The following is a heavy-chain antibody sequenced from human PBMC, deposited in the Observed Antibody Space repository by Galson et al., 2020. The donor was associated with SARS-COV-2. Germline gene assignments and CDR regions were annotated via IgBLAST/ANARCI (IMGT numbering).Heavy chain of an antibody. D-gene: IGHD4-17*01. CDR1: GGTFSSYT. J-gene: IGHJ6*03. CDR2: IIPILGIA. V-gene: IGHV1-69*04. Sequence: ASVKVSCKASGGTFSSYTISWVRQAPGQGLEWMGRIIPILGIANYAQKFQGRVTITADKSTSTAYMELSSLRSEDTAVYYCARDRGDYGGEPDNYYYYYYMDVWGKGTTVTVSS. CDR3: ARDRGDYGGEPDNYYYYYYMDV.